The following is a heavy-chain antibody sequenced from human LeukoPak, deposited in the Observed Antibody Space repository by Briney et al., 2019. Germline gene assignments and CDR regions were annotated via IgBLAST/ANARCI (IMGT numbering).Heavy chain of an antibody. D-gene: IGHD6-13*01. Sequence: PSETLSLTCAVYGGSFSGYYWSWIRQPPGKGLEWIGEINHSGSTNYNPSLKSRVTISVDTSKNQFSLQLSYVTAADTAVYYCARGRDSSSWVSRLYYFDYWGQGTLVTVSS. CDR3: ARGRDSSSWVSRLYYFDY. CDR1: GGSFSGYY. V-gene: IGHV4-34*01. CDR2: INHSGST. J-gene: IGHJ4*02.